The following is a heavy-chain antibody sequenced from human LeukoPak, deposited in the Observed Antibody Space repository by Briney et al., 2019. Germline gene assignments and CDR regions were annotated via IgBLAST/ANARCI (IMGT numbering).Heavy chain of an antibody. CDR1: GFTFSDYY. D-gene: IGHD3-10*01. J-gene: IGHJ5*02. Sequence: GVSLRLSCAASGFTFSDYYMSWIRQAPGKGLEWVSYISSSGSTIYYADSVKGRFTISRDNAKNSLYLQMNSLRAEDTAVYYCASSESMVRGVMWTFDPWGQGTLVTVSS. CDR2: ISSSGSTI. CDR3: ASSESMVRGVMWTFDP. V-gene: IGHV3-11*01.